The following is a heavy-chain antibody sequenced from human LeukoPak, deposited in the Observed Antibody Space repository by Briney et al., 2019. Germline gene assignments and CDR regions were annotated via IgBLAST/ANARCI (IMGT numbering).Heavy chain of an antibody. CDR1: GFTFTSSA. V-gene: IGHV1-58*01. Sequence: SVKVSCKASGFTFTSSAVQWVRQARGQRLEWIGWIVVGSGNTNYAQKFQERVTITRDMSTSTAYMELSSLRSEDTAVYYCAAVLVYDSSGYYEDQFDYWGQGTLVTVSS. D-gene: IGHD3-22*01. J-gene: IGHJ4*02. CDR2: IVVGSGNT. CDR3: AAVLVYDSSGYYEDQFDY.